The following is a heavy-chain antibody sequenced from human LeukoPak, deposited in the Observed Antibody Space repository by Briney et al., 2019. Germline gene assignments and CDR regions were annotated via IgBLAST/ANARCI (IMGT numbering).Heavy chain of an antibody. CDR3: ARNGNYLDAFNI. J-gene: IGHJ3*02. D-gene: IGHD1-1*01. V-gene: IGHV5-51*01. CDR2: IYRGDSDT. Sequence: GESLKISCKASGYTSTTYWIGWVRQMPGGGLEWMGIIYRGDSDTRYSPSFQGQVTISVDKSISTAYPQWSSLKASDTATYYCARNGNYLDAFNIWGQGTMVTVSS. CDR1: GYTSTTYW.